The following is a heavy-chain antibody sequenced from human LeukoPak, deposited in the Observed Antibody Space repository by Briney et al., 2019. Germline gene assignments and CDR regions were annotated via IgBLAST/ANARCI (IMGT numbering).Heavy chain of an antibody. Sequence: GGSLRLSCSASGFTFSRYGMHWVRQAPGKGLEYVSAIVSNGDSTYYADSVKGRFTISRDNAKDTLYLQMSSLRPDDTAVYYCVNPGWYYDSSGYSYYYGMDVWGQGTTVTVSS. CDR1: GFTFSRYG. V-gene: IGHV3-64D*09. CDR3: VNPGWYYDSSGYSYYYGMDV. CDR2: IVSNGDST. D-gene: IGHD3-22*01. J-gene: IGHJ6*02.